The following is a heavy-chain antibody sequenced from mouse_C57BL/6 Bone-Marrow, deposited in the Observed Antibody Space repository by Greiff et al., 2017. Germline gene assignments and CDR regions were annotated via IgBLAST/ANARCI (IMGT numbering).Heavy chain of an antibody. CDR3: MGYYAYYFDY. D-gene: IGHD2-3*01. V-gene: IGHV1-5*01. CDR1: GYTFTSYW. CDR2: IYPGNSDT. J-gene: IGHJ2*01. Sequence: EVKLVESGTVLARPGASVKMSCKTSGYTFTSYWMHWVKQRPGQGLEWIGAIYPGNSDTRYNKKFKGKAKLTAVTSASTAYMELSSLTNEDSAVYYSMGYYAYYFDYWVQGTTLTVSS.